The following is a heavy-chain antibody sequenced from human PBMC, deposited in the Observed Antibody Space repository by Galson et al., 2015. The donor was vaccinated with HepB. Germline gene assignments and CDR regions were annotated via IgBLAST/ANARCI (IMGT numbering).Heavy chain of an antibody. D-gene: IGHD3-16*01. CDR3: ARLSNLWGSYPYIGFDS. CDR1: GYTFTSFW. J-gene: IGHJ4*02. Sequence: QSGAEVKKPGESLKISCKGSGYTFTSFWIGWVRQMPGKGLEWMGGIFPGDSDTRYSPSFQGRVTISADKSITTAYLQWTSLKASDSAIYYCARLSNLWGSYPYIGFDSWGQGTRVTVSS. V-gene: IGHV5-51*01. CDR2: IFPGDSDT.